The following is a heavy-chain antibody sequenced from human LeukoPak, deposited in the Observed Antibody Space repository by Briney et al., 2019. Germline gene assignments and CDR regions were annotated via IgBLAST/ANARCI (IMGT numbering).Heavy chain of an antibody. Sequence: GGSLRLSCAASGFSFTTSWMSWVRQAPGKGLEWVASIEQDGSEKYYVDSVKGRFTISRDNAKNSLFQQMNSLRAEDTAVYYCAKGHTSLAPGGQGALVTVSS. CDR2: IEQDGSEK. D-gene: IGHD5-18*01. V-gene: IGHV3-7*01. CDR3: AKGHTSLAP. J-gene: IGHJ4*02. CDR1: GFSFTTSW.